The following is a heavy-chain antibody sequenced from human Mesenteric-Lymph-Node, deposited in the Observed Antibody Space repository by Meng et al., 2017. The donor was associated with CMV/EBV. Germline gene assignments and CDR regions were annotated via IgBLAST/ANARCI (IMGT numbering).Heavy chain of an antibody. J-gene: IGHJ4*02. V-gene: IGHV3-53*01. CDR3: AKGRYYDFWSGSGYFDY. CDR2: IYSGGST. Sequence: GGSLRLSCAASGFTVSSNYMSWVRQAPGKGLEWVSIIYSGGSTYYADSVKGRFSISRDNAKSTLYLQMNSLRAEDTAVYYCAKGRYYDFWSGSGYFDYWGQGTLVTVSS. CDR1: GFTVSSNY. D-gene: IGHD3-3*01.